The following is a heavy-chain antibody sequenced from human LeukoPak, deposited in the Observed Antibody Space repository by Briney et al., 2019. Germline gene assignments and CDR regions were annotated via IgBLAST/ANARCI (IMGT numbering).Heavy chain of an antibody. D-gene: IGHD3-10*01. Sequence: PSETLSLTCTVSGGSISRSTYYWGWFRQPPGKGLEWIGTIYYSGSTYYNPSLKSRVTISVDTSKNQFSLKLSSVTAADTAVYYCAKESGRGTFDLWGQGTMVTVSA. CDR2: IYYSGST. J-gene: IGHJ3*01. V-gene: IGHV4-39*07. CDR1: GGSISRSTYY. CDR3: AKESGRGTFDL.